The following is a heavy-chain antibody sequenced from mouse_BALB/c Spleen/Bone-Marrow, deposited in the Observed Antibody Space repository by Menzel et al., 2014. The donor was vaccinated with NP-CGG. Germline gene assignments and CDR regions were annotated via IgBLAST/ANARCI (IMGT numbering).Heavy chain of an antibody. CDR2: IYPGSGST. V-gene: IGHV1-77*01. Sequence: VQLQQSGPELVKPGASVKMSCKASGYTFXDHVISWVKQRTGQGLEWIEEIYPGSGSTYHNEKFKGKATLTTDKSSNTAYMQLSSLTSEDSAVYFCARVKDDDDKRAWFAYWGQGTLVTVSA. D-gene: IGHD2-4*01. CDR1: GYTFXDHV. J-gene: IGHJ3*01. CDR3: ARVKDDDDKRAWFAY.